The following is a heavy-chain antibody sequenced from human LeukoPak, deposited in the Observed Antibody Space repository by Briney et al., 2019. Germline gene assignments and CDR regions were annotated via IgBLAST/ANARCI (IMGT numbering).Heavy chain of an antibody. CDR2: IYPGGSDT. J-gene: IGHJ5*02. CDR1: GYSFTSYW. V-gene: IGHV5-51*01. CDR3: ARRRFLEWLLYDGGNWFDP. D-gene: IGHD3-3*01. Sequence: GESLKISCKGSGYSFTSYWIGWVRQMPGKGLEWMGIIYPGGSDTRYSPSFQGQVTISADKSISTAYLQWSSLKASDTAMYYCARRRFLEWLLYDGGNWFDPWGQGTLVTVSS.